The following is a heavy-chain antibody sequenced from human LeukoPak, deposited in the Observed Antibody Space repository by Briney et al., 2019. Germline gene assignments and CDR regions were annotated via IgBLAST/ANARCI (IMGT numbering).Heavy chain of an antibody. J-gene: IGHJ4*02. CDR3: ARDIFGTRNYYDSSGYYS. Sequence: ASVKVSCKASGYTFTSYGISWVRQAPGQGLEWMGWISAYNGNTNYAQKLQGRVTMTTDTSTSTAYMELRSLRSDDTAVYYCARDIFGTRNYYDSSGYYSWGPGTLVTVSS. CDR2: ISAYNGNT. CDR1: GYTFTSYG. D-gene: IGHD3-22*01. V-gene: IGHV1-18*01.